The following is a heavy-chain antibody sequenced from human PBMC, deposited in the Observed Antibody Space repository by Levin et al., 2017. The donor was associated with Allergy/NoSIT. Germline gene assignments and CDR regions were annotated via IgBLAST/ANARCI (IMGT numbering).Heavy chain of an antibody. Sequence: SLKISCAASGFTFDDYAMHWVRQAPGKGLEWVSGISWNSGSIGYADSVKGRFTISRDNAKNSLYLQMNSLRAEDTALYYCAKVAPSIAARLEYYFDYWGQGTLVTVSS. CDR1: GFTFDDYA. J-gene: IGHJ4*02. CDR3: AKVAPSIAARLEYYFDY. V-gene: IGHV3-9*01. D-gene: IGHD6-6*01. CDR2: ISWNSGSI.